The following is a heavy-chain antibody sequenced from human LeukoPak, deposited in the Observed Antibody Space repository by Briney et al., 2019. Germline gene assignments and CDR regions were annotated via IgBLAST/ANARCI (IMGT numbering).Heavy chain of an antibody. CDR2: IYPGDSDT. Sequence: GESLKISCKGSGYSFTSYWIGWVRQMPGKGLEWMGIIYPGDSDTRYSPSFQGQVTISADKSISTAYLQWSSLKASDTAMYYCARRYYGSGSYYNWFDPWGQGTLVTLSA. D-gene: IGHD3-10*01. CDR1: GYSFTSYW. CDR3: ARRYYGSGSYYNWFDP. J-gene: IGHJ5*02. V-gene: IGHV5-51*01.